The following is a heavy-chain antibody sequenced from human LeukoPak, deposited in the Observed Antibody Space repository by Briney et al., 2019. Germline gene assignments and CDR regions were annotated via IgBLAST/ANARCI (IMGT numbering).Heavy chain of an antibody. J-gene: IGHJ4*02. V-gene: IGHV3-23*01. CDR3: AKDRGSGWP. D-gene: IGHD6-19*01. Sequence: GGSVRLSCVASGFTFSNYAMSWVRQSPGKGLDWVSGITNNGGTTYYGDSVKGRLTNSRDNSKNTLYLQMNSLRADDTAVYYCAKDRGSGWPWGQGTLVTVSS. CDR1: GFTFSNYA. CDR2: ITNNGGTT.